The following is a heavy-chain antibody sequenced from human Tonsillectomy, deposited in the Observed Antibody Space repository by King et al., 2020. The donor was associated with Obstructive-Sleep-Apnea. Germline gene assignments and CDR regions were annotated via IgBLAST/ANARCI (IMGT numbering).Heavy chain of an antibody. Sequence: QLVQSGAEVKKPGSSVKVSCKASGGTFSSYAISWVRQAPGQGLEWMGRIIPILGIANYAQKFQGRVTITADKSTSTAYMELSSLRSEDTAVYYCASLETWRCGGDCYPASAAWFDPWGQGTLVTVSS. V-gene: IGHV1-69*04. CDR2: IIPILGIA. D-gene: IGHD2-21*02. CDR3: ASLETWRCGGDCYPASAAWFDP. CDR1: GGTFSSYA. J-gene: IGHJ5*02.